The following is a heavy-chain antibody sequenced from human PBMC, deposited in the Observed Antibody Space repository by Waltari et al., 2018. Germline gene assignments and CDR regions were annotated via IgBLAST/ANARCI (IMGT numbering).Heavy chain of an antibody. Sequence: EVQLVQSGAEVKKPGESLKISCKGSGYSFTSYWIGWVRQMPGKGLEWMGVISPGASDTRYSPSFQGQVTISADKSISTAYLQWSSLTASDTAMYYCARHYRIFGVVIGSYYMDVWGKGTTVTVSS. D-gene: IGHD3-3*01. CDR1: GYSFTSYW. CDR2: ISPGASDT. J-gene: IGHJ6*03. CDR3: ARHYRIFGVVIGSYYMDV. V-gene: IGHV5-51*01.